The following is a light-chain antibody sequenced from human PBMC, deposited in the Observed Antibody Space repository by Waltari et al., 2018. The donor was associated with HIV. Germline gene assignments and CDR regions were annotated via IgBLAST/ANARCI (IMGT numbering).Light chain of an antibody. V-gene: IGLV1-47*01. Sequence: QSVLTHPPSASATPGQRVIISCSGRSSNIGSYYVYWYQKFTGTTPKLLIYRNNQRPTGVPDRFSGFKSCTSACLAISGLGSEDEADYYCATWDDSLSGVEFGGGTKLTVL. CDR1: SSNIGSYY. CDR2: RNN. CDR3: ATWDDSLSGVE. J-gene: IGLJ2*01.